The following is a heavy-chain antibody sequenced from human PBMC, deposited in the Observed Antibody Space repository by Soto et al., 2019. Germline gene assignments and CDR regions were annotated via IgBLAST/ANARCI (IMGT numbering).Heavy chain of an antibody. CDR3: AKDKGGRYCSRTSCLYSFDY. J-gene: IGHJ4*02. V-gene: IGHV3-23*01. D-gene: IGHD2-2*01. Sequence: EVQLLESGGGLVQPGGSLRLSCTASGFTFSTYAMSWVRQAPGKGLEWVSTISDSGSTYYADSVKGRFTISRDNSKNTLDPEMNSLRAEDTAVYYCAKDKGGRYCSRTSCLYSFDYWGQGTLVTVSS. CDR1: GFTFSTYA. CDR2: ISDSGST.